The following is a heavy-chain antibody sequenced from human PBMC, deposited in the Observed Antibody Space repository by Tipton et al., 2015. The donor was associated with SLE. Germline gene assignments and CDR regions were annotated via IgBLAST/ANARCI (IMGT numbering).Heavy chain of an antibody. V-gene: IGHV7-4-1*02. CDR2: INTNTGNP. J-gene: IGHJ6*02. CDR3: AKGQRNFVPGRMDV. Sequence: QLVQSGAEVKKPGASVKVSCKASGYSFTSHDINWVRQAPGQGLEWMGWINTNTGNPTYAQGFTGRFVFSLDTSVSTAYLQISSLKAEDTAVYYCAKGQRNFVPGRMDVWGQGTTVTVSS. CDR1: GYSFTSHD. D-gene: IGHD1-14*01.